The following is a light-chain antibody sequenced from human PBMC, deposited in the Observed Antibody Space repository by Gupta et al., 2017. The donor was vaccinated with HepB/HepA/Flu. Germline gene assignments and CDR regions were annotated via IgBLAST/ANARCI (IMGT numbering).Light chain of an antibody. J-gene: IGKJ5*01. CDR3: QQYGSQPRN. CDR1: QSVTSSY. Sequence: EIVSTQSPGTLSSSRGERATLSCRASQSVTSSYLAWYQQKPGQAPRLLIYSASTRATGIPDRFGGSGSGTDFTLTISRLEPEDFAVYYCQQYGSQPRNFGQGTRLEIK. CDR2: SAS. V-gene: IGKV3-20*01.